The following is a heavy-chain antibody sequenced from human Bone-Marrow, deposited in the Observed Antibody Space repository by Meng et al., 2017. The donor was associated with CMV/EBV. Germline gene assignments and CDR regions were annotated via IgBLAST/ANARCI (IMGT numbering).Heavy chain of an antibody. CDR1: GFSFSCYG. J-gene: IGHJ6*02. Sequence: GESLKISCAASGFSFSCYGMKWVRQAPGKGLEWVTVISYDGDNKYKADSVKGRFTISRDNSKNTLNLQMSSLRAEDTAVYYCARDLDYDFWSGYRYYYYYGMDVWGQGTTVTVSS. CDR2: ISYDGDNK. V-gene: IGHV3-30*03. D-gene: IGHD3-3*01. CDR3: ARDLDYDFWSGYRYYYYYGMDV.